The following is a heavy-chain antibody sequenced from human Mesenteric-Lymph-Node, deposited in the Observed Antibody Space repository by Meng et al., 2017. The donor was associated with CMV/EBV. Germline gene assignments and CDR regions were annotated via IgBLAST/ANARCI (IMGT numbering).Heavy chain of an antibody. J-gene: IGHJ4*02. CDR1: GFTFSSYA. V-gene: IGHV3-30-3*01. Sequence: GGSLRLSCAASGFTFSSYAMHWVRQAPGKGLEWVAVISYDGSNKYYADSVKGRFTISRDNSKNTLYLQMNSLTTEDTAVYYCATLNILTGYFGSPHDFWGQGTLVTVSS. CDR3: ATLNILTGYFGSPHDF. D-gene: IGHD3-9*01. CDR2: ISYDGSNK.